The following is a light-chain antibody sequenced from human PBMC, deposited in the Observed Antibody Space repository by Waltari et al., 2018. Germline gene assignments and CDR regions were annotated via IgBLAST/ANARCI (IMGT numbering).Light chain of an antibody. V-gene: IGLV1-47*01. CDR3: AAWDDSLSGRV. CDR2: RNN. Sequence: QSVLTQPPSASGTPGQRVTISCSGSRSNLGSNYVYWYQQVPGTAPKLLIYRNNQRPSGVPDRFSGSKSGTSASLAISGLRSEDEVDYYCAAWDDSLSGRVFGGGTKVTVL. CDR1: RSNLGSNY. J-gene: IGLJ3*02.